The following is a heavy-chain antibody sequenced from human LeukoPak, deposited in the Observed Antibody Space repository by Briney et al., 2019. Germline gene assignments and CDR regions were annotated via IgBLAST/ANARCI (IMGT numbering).Heavy chain of an antibody. Sequence: SETLSLTCTVSGGSISDYYWNWIRQPAGKGLEWIGRINSRGSTNYNPSLNSRVTMSVDTSKNQFSLKLNSVTAADTAVYYCARGGRGAQQQLVGLTYFDYWGQGTLVTVSS. CDR1: GGSISDYY. CDR3: ARGGRGAQQQLVGLTYFDY. CDR2: INSRGST. J-gene: IGHJ4*02. D-gene: IGHD6-13*01. V-gene: IGHV4-4*07.